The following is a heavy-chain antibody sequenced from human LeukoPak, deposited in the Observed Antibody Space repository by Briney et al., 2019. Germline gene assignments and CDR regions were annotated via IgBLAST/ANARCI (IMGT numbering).Heavy chain of an antibody. Sequence: PRGSLRLSCAVSGFTFNNYNMKWVRQAPGKAGEWGSSTTSRGTYIFYADSVKGGFTISRDTAKNSLYLQMNSLGPEDTAVYFCARDPYSGSYGSYYYYYMDVWGKGTTVTVSS. CDR1: GFTFNNYN. CDR3: ARDPYSGSYGSYYYYYMDV. V-gene: IGHV3-21*01. D-gene: IGHD1-26*01. CDR2: TTSRGTYI. J-gene: IGHJ6*03.